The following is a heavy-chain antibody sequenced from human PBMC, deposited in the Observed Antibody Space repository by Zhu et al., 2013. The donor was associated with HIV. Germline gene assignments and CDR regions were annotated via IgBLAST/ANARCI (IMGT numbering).Heavy chain of an antibody. J-gene: IGHJ4*02. V-gene: IGHV1-2*02. CDR1: GYTFTGYY. Sequence: QVQLVQSGAEVKKPGASVKVSCKASGYTFTGYYMHWVRQAPGQGLEWMGWINPNSGGTNYAQKFQGRVTMTRDTSISTAYMELSRLRSDDTAVYYCARVGRYGFGSYYRNYYFDYWGQGTLVTVSS. D-gene: IGHD3-10*01. CDR3: ARVGRYGFGSYYRNYYFDY. CDR2: INPNSGGT.